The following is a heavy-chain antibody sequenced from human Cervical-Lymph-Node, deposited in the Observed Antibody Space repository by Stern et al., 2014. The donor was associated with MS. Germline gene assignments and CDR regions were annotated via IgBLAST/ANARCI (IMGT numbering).Heavy chain of an antibody. D-gene: IGHD6-19*01. CDR2: IFSNDEK. Sequence: QVTLRESGPVLVKPTETLTLTCTVSGFSLSNARMGVSWIRQPPGKALEXLAHIFSNDEKSYSTSLKSRLTISKDPSKSQVVLTMTNMDPVDTATYYCARMVVAVAGTVGAFDIWGQGTMVTVSS. J-gene: IGHJ3*02. V-gene: IGHV2-26*01. CDR1: GFSLSNARMG. CDR3: ARMVVAVAGTVGAFDI.